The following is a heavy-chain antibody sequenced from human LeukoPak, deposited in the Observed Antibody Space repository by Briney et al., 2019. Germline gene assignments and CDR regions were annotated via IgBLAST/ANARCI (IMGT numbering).Heavy chain of an antibody. Sequence: GGSLRLSCAASGFTFSSYGMHWVRQAPGKGLEWVAVITYDGSNKYYADSVKGRFTISRDNSRNTLYLQMNSLRAEDTAVHYCAKDHGGSYGWGDWGQGTLVTVSS. CDR1: GFTFSSYG. CDR3: AKDHGGSYGWGD. J-gene: IGHJ4*02. CDR2: ITYDGSNK. D-gene: IGHD1-26*01. V-gene: IGHV3-30*18.